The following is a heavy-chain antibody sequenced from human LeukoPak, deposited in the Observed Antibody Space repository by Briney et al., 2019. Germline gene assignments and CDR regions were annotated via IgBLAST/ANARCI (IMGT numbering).Heavy chain of an antibody. Sequence: GGSLRLSCAASGFTFSSYAMHWVRQAPGKGLEWVAVISYDGSNKYYADSVKGRFTISRDNSKNTLYLQMNSLRAEDTAVYYCARGEWESFDYWGQGTLVTVSS. V-gene: IGHV3-30*04. CDR3: ARGEWESFDY. CDR1: GFTFSSYA. D-gene: IGHD1-26*01. J-gene: IGHJ4*02. CDR2: ISYDGSNK.